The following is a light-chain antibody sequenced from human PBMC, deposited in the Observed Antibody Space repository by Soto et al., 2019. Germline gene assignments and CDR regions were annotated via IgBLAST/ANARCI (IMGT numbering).Light chain of an antibody. CDR3: TSYTSNSTLV. Sequence: LTQPASVSGSPGQSITISCTGTSSDIGGYNYVSWYQQHPGKAPKLMIYDVSNRPSGVSNRFSGSKSGNTASLTISGLQAEDEADFYCTSYTSNSTLVFGTGTKVTVL. CDR2: DVS. J-gene: IGLJ1*01. CDR1: SSDIGGYNY. V-gene: IGLV2-14*01.